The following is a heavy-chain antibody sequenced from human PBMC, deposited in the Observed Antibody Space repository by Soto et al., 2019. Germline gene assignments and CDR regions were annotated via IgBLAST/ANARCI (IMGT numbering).Heavy chain of an antibody. D-gene: IGHD2-2*01. CDR3: ARYPGGHYCTSTSCLYFFDH. CDR1: GFTFSNHA. V-gene: IGHV3-23*01. J-gene: IGHJ4*02. CDR2: ISDSGST. Sequence: EVQRLESGGALVQPGGSLRLSCAASGFTFSNHAMNWVRQAPGKVLEWVSTISDSGSTYYEDSVKGRFTIPRDNSKNTLYLQINSRTTEDTAVYYCARYPGGHYCTSTSCLYFFDHLGQGTLVIVSS.